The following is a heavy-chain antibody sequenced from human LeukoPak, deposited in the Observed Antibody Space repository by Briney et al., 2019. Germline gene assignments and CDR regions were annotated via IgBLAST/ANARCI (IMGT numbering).Heavy chain of an antibody. Sequence: PGGSLRLSCAASGFSFSSYPMTWVRQAPEKGLEWVSGISGGGGYIYSADSVKGRFTISRADSRDPLYLQMNSLRAEDTAVYYCAKDLGKWEHPGWGQGTLVTVSS. D-gene: IGHD1/OR15-1a*01. CDR2: ISGGGGYI. V-gene: IGHV3-23*01. J-gene: IGHJ4*02. CDR1: GFSFSSYP. CDR3: AKDLGKWEHPG.